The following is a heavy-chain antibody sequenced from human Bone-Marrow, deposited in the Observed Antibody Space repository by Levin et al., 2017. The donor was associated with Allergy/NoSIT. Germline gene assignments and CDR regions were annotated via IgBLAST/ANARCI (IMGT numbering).Heavy chain of an antibody. V-gene: IGHV3-7*01. CDR3: ARDMTPTY. J-gene: IGHJ4*02. Sequence: PGESLKISCAASGFILKNHWMTWVRQAPGKGLEWVANIKEDGNEIYYVDSVMGRFTISRDNVKNSLFLHMNSLRAEDTAIYYCARDMTPTYWGQGTLVTVSS. CDR2: IKEDGNEI. CDR1: GFILKNHW. D-gene: IGHD3-16*01.